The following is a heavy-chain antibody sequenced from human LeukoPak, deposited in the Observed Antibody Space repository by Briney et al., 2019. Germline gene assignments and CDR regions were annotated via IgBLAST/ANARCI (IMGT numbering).Heavy chain of an antibody. CDR3: ARASDYNPVLFDY. J-gene: IGHJ4*02. Sequence: KPSETLSLTCTVSGGSISSGGYYWSWIRQHPGKSLEWIGYIYYSGSTYYNPSLKSRLAISVDMSENQFSLNLSSVTAADTAVYFCARASDYNPVLFDYWGQGTLVTVSS. CDR2: IYYSGST. CDR1: GGSISSGGYY. V-gene: IGHV4-31*03. D-gene: IGHD4-11*01.